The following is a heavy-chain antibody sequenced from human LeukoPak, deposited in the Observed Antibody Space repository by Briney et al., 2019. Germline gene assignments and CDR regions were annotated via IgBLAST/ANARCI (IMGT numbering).Heavy chain of an antibody. CDR3: AIRLMGIVGYYFDY. J-gene: IGHJ4*02. V-gene: IGHV4-59*12. Sequence: SETLSLTCTVSGGSISSYYWSWIRQPPGKGLEWIGYIYYSGSTNYNPSLKSRVTISVDTSKNQFSLKLSSVTAADTAVYYCAIRLMGIVGYYFDYWGQGTLVTVSS. D-gene: IGHD2-8*01. CDR2: IYYSGST. CDR1: GGSISSYY.